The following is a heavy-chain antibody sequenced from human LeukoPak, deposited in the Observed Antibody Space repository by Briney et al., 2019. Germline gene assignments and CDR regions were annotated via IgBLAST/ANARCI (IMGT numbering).Heavy chain of an antibody. J-gene: IGHJ3*02. Sequence: PGGSLRLSCVDSEFTLSNYWVHWVRQPPGKGLVWVARINPDGGITNYADSVKGRFTISRDNAKNSLSLQMNSLRVEDTAVYYCARGRGGVNGASDIWGQGTMVTVSS. CDR1: EFTLSNYW. CDR2: INPDGGIT. V-gene: IGHV3-74*01. CDR3: ARGRGGVNGASDI. D-gene: IGHD2-8*02.